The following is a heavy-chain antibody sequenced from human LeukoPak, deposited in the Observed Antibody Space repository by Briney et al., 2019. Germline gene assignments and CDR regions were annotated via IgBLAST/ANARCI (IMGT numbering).Heavy chain of an antibody. CDR3: ARAPPGGYSSGRVMDV. CDR2: ISSSGSTI. D-gene: IGHD5-18*01. CDR1: GFTFSSYS. V-gene: IGHV3-48*01. J-gene: IGHJ6*02. Sequence: PGGSLRLSCAASGFTFSSYSMNWVRQAPGKGLEWVSYISSSGSTIYYADSVKGRFTISRDNAKNSLYLQMNSLRAEDTAVYYCARAPPGGYSSGRVMDVWGQGTTVTVSS.